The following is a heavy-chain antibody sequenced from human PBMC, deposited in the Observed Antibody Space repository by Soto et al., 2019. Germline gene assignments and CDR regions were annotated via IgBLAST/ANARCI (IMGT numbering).Heavy chain of an antibody. CDR2: IYSGGST. V-gene: IGHV3-53*04. CDR3: ARDVRWLPQEDWHFDL. J-gene: IGHJ2*01. D-gene: IGHD5-12*01. CDR1: GFTVSSNY. Sequence: GGSMRLSCAASGFTVSSNYMSWVRQAPGKGLEWVSVIYSGGSTYYADSVKGRFTISRHNSKNTLYLQMNSLRAEDTAVYYCARDVRWLPQEDWHFDLWGRGTLVTVSS.